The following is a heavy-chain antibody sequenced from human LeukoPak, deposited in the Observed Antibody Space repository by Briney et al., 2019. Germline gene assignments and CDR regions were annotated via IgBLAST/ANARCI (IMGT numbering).Heavy chain of an antibody. Sequence: PAGGSLRLSCAASGFTFSSYSMNWVRQAPGKGLEWVSYISSSSSTIYYADSVKGRFTISRDNAKNSLYLQMNSLRAEDTAVYYCARAPGVPKDYYGMDVWGQGTTVTVSS. D-gene: IGHD2-8*01. CDR3: ARAPGVPKDYYGMDV. J-gene: IGHJ6*02. CDR2: ISSSSSTI. CDR1: GFTFSSYS. V-gene: IGHV3-48*01.